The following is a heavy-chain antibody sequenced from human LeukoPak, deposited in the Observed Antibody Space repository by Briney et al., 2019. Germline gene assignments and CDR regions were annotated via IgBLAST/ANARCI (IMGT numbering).Heavy chain of an antibody. Sequence: SSVKVSCKASRGTFSSYAISWVRQAPGQGLEWMGGIIPRFGTANYAQKFQGRVTITRNTSISTVYMELSSLRSEDTAVYYCARFLPQKWELPGNWFDPWGQGTLVTVSS. D-gene: IGHD1-26*01. CDR2: IIPRFGTA. V-gene: IGHV1-69*05. J-gene: IGHJ5*02. CDR3: ARFLPQKWELPGNWFDP. CDR1: RGTFSSYA.